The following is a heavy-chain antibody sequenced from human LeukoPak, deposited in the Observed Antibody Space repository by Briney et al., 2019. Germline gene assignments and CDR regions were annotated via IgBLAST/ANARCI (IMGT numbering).Heavy chain of an antibody. Sequence: GESLKISCAASGFTFSSYGMHWVRQAPGKGLEWVAFIRYDGSNKYYADSVKGRFTISRDNSKNTLYLQMNSLRAEDTAVYYCARELRTFDSWGQGTLVTVSS. J-gene: IGHJ4*02. V-gene: IGHV3-30*02. D-gene: IGHD3-16*01. CDR1: GFTFSSYG. CDR3: ARELRTFDS. CDR2: IRYDGSNK.